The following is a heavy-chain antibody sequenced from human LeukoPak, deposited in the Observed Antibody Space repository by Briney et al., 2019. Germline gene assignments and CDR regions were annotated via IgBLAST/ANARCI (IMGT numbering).Heavy chain of an antibody. V-gene: IGHV6-1*01. CDR3: AVHPLAAAGTYYYYYYMDV. CDR2: TYYRSKWYN. Sequence: SQTLSLTCAISGDRVSSNSAAWNWIRQSPSRGLEWLGWTYYRSKWYNDYAVSVKSRLTINPDASKNQFSLQLHSVTPEDTAVYYCAVHPLAAAGTYYYYYYMDVWGKGTTVTVSS. J-gene: IGHJ6*03. D-gene: IGHD6-13*01. CDR1: GDRVSSNSAA.